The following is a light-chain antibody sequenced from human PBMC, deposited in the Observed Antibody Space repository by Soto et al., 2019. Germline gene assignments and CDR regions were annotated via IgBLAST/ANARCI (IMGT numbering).Light chain of an antibody. CDR3: QQYNSYLFT. J-gene: IGKJ3*01. V-gene: IGKV1-5*03. Sequence: IQMTQSPSTRSSSLGDRVTITCRASQSISSWLAWYQQKPGKAPKLLIYKASSLESGVPSRFSGSVSGTECTITISSLQTDDGSTYYCQQYNSYLFTFGPGTKVDNK. CDR2: KAS. CDR1: QSISSW.